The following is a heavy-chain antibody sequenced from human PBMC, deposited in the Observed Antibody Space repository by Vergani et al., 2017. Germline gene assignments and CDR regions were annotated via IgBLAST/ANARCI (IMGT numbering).Heavy chain of an antibody. D-gene: IGHD2-8*01. CDR3: ARSGYCAHGVCYMTYYYYMAV. J-gene: IGHJ6*03. CDR1: GFTLSSHA. Sequence: QVQLAESGGGVVQPGRSLRLSCAGSGFTLSSHAMHWVRQAPGKGLEWVAFIWYDGSKEDYADSVKGRFTISRDNSKNTLYLQMNNLRAADTAVYYCARSGYCAHGVCYMTYYYYMAVWGKGTAVTVSS. V-gene: IGHV3-33*01. CDR2: IWYDGSKE.